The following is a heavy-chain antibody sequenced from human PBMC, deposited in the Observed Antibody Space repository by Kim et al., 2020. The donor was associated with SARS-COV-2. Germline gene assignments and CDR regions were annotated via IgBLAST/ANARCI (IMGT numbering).Heavy chain of an antibody. V-gene: IGHV3-23*01. Sequence: GGSLRLSCAASGFTFSYYAMTWVRQAPGKGLEWVSAISGSSGNTYYADSVRGRFTISRDNSKNTLYLQMDSLRVEDMAMYYCAKRGREGQYNWNYGQIDSWGQGDLVSVSS. D-gene: IGHD1-7*01. CDR1: GFTFSYYA. J-gene: IGHJ4*02. CDR2: ISGSSGNT. CDR3: AKRGREGQYNWNYGQIDS.